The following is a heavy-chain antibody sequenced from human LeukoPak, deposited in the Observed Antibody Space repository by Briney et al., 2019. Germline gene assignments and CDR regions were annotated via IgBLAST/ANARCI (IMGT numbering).Heavy chain of an antibody. D-gene: IGHD2-21*02. CDR1: GGSFSGYY. CDR2: INHSGST. J-gene: IGHJ4*02. Sequence: SETLSLTCAVYGGSFSGYYWSWIRQPPGKGLEWIGEINHSGSTNYNPSLKSRVTISVDTSKNQFSLKLSSVTAADTAVYYCARVRAAYCGGDCYSRRAFDYWGQGTLVTVSS. CDR3: ARVRAAYCGGDCYSRRAFDY. V-gene: IGHV4-34*01.